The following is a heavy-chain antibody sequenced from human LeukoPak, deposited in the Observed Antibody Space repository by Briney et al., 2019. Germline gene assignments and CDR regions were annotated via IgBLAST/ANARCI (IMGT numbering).Heavy chain of an antibody. Sequence: GGSLRLSCAASGFTFSSYGMSWVRQAPGKGLEWVSAISGSGGSTYYADSVKGRFTISRDNSKNTLYLQMNSLRAEDTAVYYCAKEHYYDSSGYPGNFDYWGQGTLVTVSS. CDR1: GFTFSSYG. CDR2: ISGSGGST. J-gene: IGHJ4*02. D-gene: IGHD3-22*01. V-gene: IGHV3-23*01. CDR3: AKEHYYDSSGYPGNFDY.